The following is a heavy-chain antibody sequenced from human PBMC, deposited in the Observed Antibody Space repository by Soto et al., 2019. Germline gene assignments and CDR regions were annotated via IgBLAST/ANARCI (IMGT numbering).Heavy chain of an antibody. D-gene: IGHD1-1*01. J-gene: IGHJ3*02. Sequence: PSETLSLTCTVSGGSVSSGSYYWSWIKQPPGKGLEWIGYIYYSGSPNYNPSLKSRVTISVDTSKNQFSLKLSSVTAADTAVYYCARYNWGAMGAFDIWGQGTMVTVSS. CDR3: ARYNWGAMGAFDI. CDR1: GGSVSSGSYY. V-gene: IGHV4-61*01. CDR2: IYYSGSP.